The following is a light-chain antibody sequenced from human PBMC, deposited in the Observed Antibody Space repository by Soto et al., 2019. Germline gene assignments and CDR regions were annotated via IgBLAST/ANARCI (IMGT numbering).Light chain of an antibody. V-gene: IGLV2-14*01. CDR3: SSYTSSSTYV. Sequence: QSVLTQPASVSGSPGQSITISCTGTSSDVGGYNYVSWSQQHPDKAPQLMIYEVSNRPSGVSNRFSGSKSGNTASLTISGLQAEDEADYYCSSYTSSSTYVVGTGTKV. J-gene: IGLJ1*01. CDR2: EVS. CDR1: SSDVGGYNY.